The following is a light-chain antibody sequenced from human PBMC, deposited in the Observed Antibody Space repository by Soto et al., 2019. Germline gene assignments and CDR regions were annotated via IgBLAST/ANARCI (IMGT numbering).Light chain of an antibody. V-gene: IGKV1-33*01. Sequence: DLQMTQSPSSLSASVGDRVTITCQASQDISNYLNWYQQKPGKAPKLLIYDASNSETGVPSRFSGSGSGTDFTFTISSLQPEDIATYYCQQYDNLPPYTFGQGTKREIK. CDR2: DAS. CDR1: QDISNY. CDR3: QQYDNLPPYT. J-gene: IGKJ2*01.